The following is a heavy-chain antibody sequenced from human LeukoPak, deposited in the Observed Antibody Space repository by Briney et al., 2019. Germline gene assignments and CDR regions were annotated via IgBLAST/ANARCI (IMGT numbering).Heavy chain of an antibody. CDR1: GFTFSSYA. CDR3: ARYIWGSYPTFEDY. V-gene: IGHV4-59*01. CDR2: ISYSGST. J-gene: IGHJ4*02. Sequence: PGGSLRLSCAASGFTFSSYAMSWVRQAPGKGLEWIGYISYSGSTNYNPSLKSRVTISVDTSKNQLSLKLNSVTAADTAVYYCARYIWGSYPTFEDYWGQGSLVTVSS. D-gene: IGHD3-16*02.